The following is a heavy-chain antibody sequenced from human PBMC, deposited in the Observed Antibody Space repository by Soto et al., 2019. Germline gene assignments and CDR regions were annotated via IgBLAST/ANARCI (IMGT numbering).Heavy chain of an antibody. CDR2: MYYSGST. V-gene: IGHV4-59*12. D-gene: IGHD2-2*01. Sequence: SETLSLTCTVSGVSISSYYWSWIRQPPGKGLEWIGYMYYSGSTNYNPSFKSRVTMSVDTSKNQFSLKLSSVTAADTAVYYCAREGSSTSCQFDYWGQGSLVTVSS. CDR3: AREGSSTSCQFDY. J-gene: IGHJ4*02. CDR1: GVSISSYY.